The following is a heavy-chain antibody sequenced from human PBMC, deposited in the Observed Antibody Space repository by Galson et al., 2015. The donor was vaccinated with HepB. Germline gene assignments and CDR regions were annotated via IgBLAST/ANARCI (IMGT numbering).Heavy chain of an antibody. Sequence: SVKVSCKASGYSFSNYGISWVRQAPGQGLEWMGRISPYNGKTDYAQNFQGRVTMTTDTSTTTAYMELRSLRSDDTAVHYCARFIQQLCDYWGQGTLVTVSS. CDR2: ISPYNGKT. CDR3: ARFIQQLCDY. J-gene: IGHJ4*02. D-gene: IGHD6-13*01. CDR1: GYSFSNYG. V-gene: IGHV1-18*01.